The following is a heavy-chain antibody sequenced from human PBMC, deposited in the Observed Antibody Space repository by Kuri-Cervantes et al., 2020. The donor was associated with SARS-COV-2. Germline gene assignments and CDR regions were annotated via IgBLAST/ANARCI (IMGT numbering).Heavy chain of an antibody. Sequence: GGSLRLSCAASGFTVSSNYMSWVRQAPGKGLEWVSVIYSGGSTYYADSVKGRFTISRDNAKNSLYLQMNSLRAEDTAVYYCARGPYYDFWSGYHTPNWFDPWGQGTLVTVSS. D-gene: IGHD3-3*01. V-gene: IGHV3-66*01. J-gene: IGHJ5*02. CDR2: IYSGGST. CDR1: GFTVSSNY. CDR3: ARGPYYDFWSGYHTPNWFDP.